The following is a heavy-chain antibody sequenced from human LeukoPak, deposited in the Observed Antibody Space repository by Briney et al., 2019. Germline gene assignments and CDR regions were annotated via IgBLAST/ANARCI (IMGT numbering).Heavy chain of an antibody. CDR3: ASLAMTGAARWGYLDN. J-gene: IGHJ4*02. CDR2: TLYDGSS. D-gene: IGHD3-9*01. Sequence: SETLSLTCTISGGSIISSSHYWGWIRQPPGKGLEWIGSVIGSTLYDGSSGYNPSLNSRLTISVDTSKNQFSLRLRSVTAADTAIYFCASLAMTGAARWGYLDNWGQGTLVTVSS. CDR1: GGSIISSSHY. V-gene: IGHV4-39*01.